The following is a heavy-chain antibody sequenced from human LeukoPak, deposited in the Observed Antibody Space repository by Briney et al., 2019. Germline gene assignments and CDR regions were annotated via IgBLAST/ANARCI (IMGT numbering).Heavy chain of an antibody. CDR1: GYSFTTYW. V-gene: IGHV5-51*04. CDR3: VRXXGGYCRSTSCYAFGP. Sequence: GESLKISCKVSGYSFTTYWIGWVRQMPGKGLEWMGIIYPGDSDTKYSPSFQGQVTISADEPISTAYLQWSSLKASDTAMYYCVRXXGGYCRSTSCYAFGPWGQGTLVTVSS. CDR2: IYPGDSDT. D-gene: IGHD2-2*01. J-gene: IGHJ5*02.